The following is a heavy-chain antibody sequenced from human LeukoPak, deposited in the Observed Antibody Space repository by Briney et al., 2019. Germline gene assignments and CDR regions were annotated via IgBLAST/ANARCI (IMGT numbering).Heavy chain of an antibody. D-gene: IGHD3-10*01. V-gene: IGHV4-4*07. Sequence: SETLSLTCTVSGGSISSYYWNWIRQSAGRGLEWIGRFYTGGSTYYNPSLKSRVTISVDTSKNQFSLKLSSVTAADTAVYYCARHPEGGYYGNDAFDIWGQGTMVTVSS. CDR3: ARHPEGGYYGNDAFDI. CDR2: FYTGGST. J-gene: IGHJ3*02. CDR1: GGSISSYY.